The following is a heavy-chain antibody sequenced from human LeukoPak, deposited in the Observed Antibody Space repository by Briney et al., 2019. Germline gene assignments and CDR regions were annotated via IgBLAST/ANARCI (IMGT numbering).Heavy chain of an antibody. D-gene: IGHD3-10*01. CDR3: AKDFDPYYGSGSSIDY. V-gene: IGHV3-11*01. Sequence: GGSLRLSCAASGFTFTDYFMGWIRQAPGKGLEWVSHISRLGDTIDYADSVKGRFTISRDNAKNSLYLQMNSLRAEDTALYYCAKDFDPYYGSGSSIDYWGQGTLVTVSS. CDR1: GFTFTDYF. CDR2: ISRLGDTI. J-gene: IGHJ4*02.